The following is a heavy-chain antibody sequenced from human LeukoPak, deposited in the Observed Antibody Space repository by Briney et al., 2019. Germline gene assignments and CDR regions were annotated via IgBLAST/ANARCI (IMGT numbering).Heavy chain of an antibody. Sequence: GGSPRLTCAASGFIFSRYWMTWVRQAPGKGLEWVANIDEDGVEKLYVDSVKGRFTISRDNARKLVYLQMNSLRAEDTALYYCARDQGAPGDYWGQGTLVTVSS. D-gene: IGHD4/OR15-4a*01. V-gene: IGHV3-7*03. CDR3: ARDQGAPGDY. CDR1: GFIFSRYW. J-gene: IGHJ4*02. CDR2: IDEDGVEK.